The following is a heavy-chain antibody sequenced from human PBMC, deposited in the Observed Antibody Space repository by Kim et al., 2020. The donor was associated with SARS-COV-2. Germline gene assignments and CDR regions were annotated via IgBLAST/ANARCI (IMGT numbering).Heavy chain of an antibody. Sequence: SVKVSCKASGGTFSSYAISWVRQAPGQGLEWMGGIIPIFGTANYAQKFQGRVTITADESTSTAYMELSSLRSEDTAVYYCARVVRSGSYPWFDPWGQGTLVTVSS. J-gene: IGHJ5*02. CDR1: GGTFSSYA. CDR3: ARVVRSGSYPWFDP. V-gene: IGHV1-69*13. CDR2: IIPIFGTA. D-gene: IGHD3-10*01.